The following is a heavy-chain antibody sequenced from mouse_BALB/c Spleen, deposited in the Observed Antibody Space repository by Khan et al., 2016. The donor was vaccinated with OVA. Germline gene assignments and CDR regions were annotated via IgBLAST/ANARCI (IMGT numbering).Heavy chain of an antibody. CDR3: ANGNYGWFAY. J-gene: IGHJ3*01. Sequence: EVELVESGGGLVEPGGSLKLSCAASGFTFSTFVMSWVRQTPEKRLEWVATISRAATYTYYPDSVKGRFNISRDNAKNTLYLQMNSLRSEDTAIYYCANGNYGWFAYWGQGTLVTVSA. CDR2: ISRAATYT. D-gene: IGHD2-1*01. CDR1: GFTFSTFV. V-gene: IGHV5-9-1*01.